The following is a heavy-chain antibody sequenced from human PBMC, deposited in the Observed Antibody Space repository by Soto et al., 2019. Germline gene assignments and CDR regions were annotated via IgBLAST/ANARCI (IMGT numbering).Heavy chain of an antibody. V-gene: IGHV4-4*02. Sequence: QVQLQESGPGLVKPSETLSLTCAVSGGSISISNWWSWVRQTPGKGLEWIGQIHHSGSTNYSPSLTSRVTISVDKSKHQCSLKMNSVAAADTAVYYCARGGYYFYMDVWGKGTTVTVSS. J-gene: IGHJ6*03. CDR3: ARGGYYFYMDV. CDR2: IHHSGST. CDR1: GGSISISNW. D-gene: IGHD1-26*01.